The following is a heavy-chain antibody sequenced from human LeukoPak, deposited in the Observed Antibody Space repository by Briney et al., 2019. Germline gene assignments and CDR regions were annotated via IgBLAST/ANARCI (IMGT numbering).Heavy chain of an antibody. CDR1: GGSISSHY. V-gene: IGHV4-59*11. CDR3: ARVNRYCSSTSCYAPYYYYYMDV. Sequence: SETLSLTCTVSGGSISSHYWSWIRQPPGKGLEWIGYIYYSGSTNYNPSLKSRVTISVDTSKNQFSLKLSSVTAADTAVYYCARVNRYCSSTSCYAPYYYYYMDVWGKGTTVNVSS. D-gene: IGHD2-2*01. CDR2: IYYSGST. J-gene: IGHJ6*03.